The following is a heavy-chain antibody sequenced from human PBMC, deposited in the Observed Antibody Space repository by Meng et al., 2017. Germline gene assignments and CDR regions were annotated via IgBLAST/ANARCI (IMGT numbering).Heavy chain of an antibody. CDR2: ISYDGSNK. CDR1: GFTFSSYA. V-gene: IGHV3-30*04. CDR3: ARDEGYCSSTSCYRYYYYGMDV. Sequence: GESLKISCAASGFTFSSYAMHWVRQAPGKGLEWVAVISYDGSNKYYADSVKGRFTISRDNSKNTLYLQMNSLRAEDTAVYYCARDEGYCSSTSCYRYYYYGMDVWGQGTTVTAP. J-gene: IGHJ6*02. D-gene: IGHD2-2*01.